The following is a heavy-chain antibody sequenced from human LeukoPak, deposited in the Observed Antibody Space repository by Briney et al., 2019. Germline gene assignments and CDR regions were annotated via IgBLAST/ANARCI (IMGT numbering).Heavy chain of an antibody. CDR2: ISGSGTDI. CDR1: GFTFSDPY. Sequence: GGSLRLSCEAPGFTFSDPYMSWIRQAPGKGLECLSYISGSGTDINYADSVKGRFTISRDNSKNTVYLQMNSLRAEDTAVYYCAKDPTHFRVWDDYDNTRLNYWGQGTLVTVSS. V-gene: IGHV3-11*06. D-gene: IGHD3-22*01. J-gene: IGHJ4*02. CDR3: AKDPTHFRVWDDYDNTRLNY.